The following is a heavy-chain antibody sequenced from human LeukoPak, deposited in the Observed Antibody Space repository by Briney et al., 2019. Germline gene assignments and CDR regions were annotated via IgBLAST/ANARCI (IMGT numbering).Heavy chain of an antibody. Sequence: GGSLRLSCAASGFTFSSYGMHWVRQAPGKGLEWVAVISYDGSNKYYADSVKGRFTISRDNSKNTLYLQMNSLRAEDTAVYYCAKDSTYYDFWSGIYGMDVWGQATTVTVSS. CDR3: AKDSTYYDFWSGIYGMDV. J-gene: IGHJ6*02. D-gene: IGHD3-3*01. CDR2: ISYDGSNK. V-gene: IGHV3-30*18. CDR1: GFTFSSYG.